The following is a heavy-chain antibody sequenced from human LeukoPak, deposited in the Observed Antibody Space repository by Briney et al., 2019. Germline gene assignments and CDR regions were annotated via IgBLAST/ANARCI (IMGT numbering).Heavy chain of an antibody. CDR2: IYSSGST. CDR3: AKGLWAAAGTQGRSGLNFDY. CDR1: GFTVSSNY. Sequence: GGSLRLSCAASGFTVSSNYMSWVRQAPGKGLEWVSVIYSSGSTYYADSVKGRFTNSRDNSKNTLYLQMNSLRAEDTAVYYCAKGLWAAAGTQGRSGLNFDYWGQGTLVTVSS. D-gene: IGHD6-13*01. V-gene: IGHV3-53*01. J-gene: IGHJ4*02.